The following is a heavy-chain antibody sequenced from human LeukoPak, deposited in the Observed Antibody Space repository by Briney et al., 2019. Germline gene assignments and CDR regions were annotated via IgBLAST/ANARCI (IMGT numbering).Heavy chain of an antibody. Sequence: PGGSLRLSCAASGLTFSNIVLTWVRQAPGKGLEGVAHIRTTSDGGATGYAAPVKGRFTISRDNSKNTLYLQMNSLTTEDTAVYYCVRDRHCGGDCPPGNFQHWGQGTLVMVSS. CDR1: GLTFSNIV. V-gene: IGHV3-15*05. J-gene: IGHJ1*01. CDR2: IRTTSDGGAT. D-gene: IGHD2-21*02. CDR3: VRDRHCGGDCPPGNFQH.